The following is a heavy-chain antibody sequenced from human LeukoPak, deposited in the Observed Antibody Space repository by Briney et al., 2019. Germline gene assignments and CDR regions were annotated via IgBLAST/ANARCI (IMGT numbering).Heavy chain of an antibody. Sequence: GSLRLSCAASGFTFSTYTMNWVRQAPGKGLEWVSSISSSSSYIYYADSVKGRFTISRDNAKNSLYLQMNSLRAEGTAVYYCERGSSDYWGQGTLVTVSS. CDR3: ERGSSDY. CDR2: ISSSSSYI. D-gene: IGHD1-1*01. J-gene: IGHJ4*02. V-gene: IGHV3-21*01. CDR1: GFTFSTYT.